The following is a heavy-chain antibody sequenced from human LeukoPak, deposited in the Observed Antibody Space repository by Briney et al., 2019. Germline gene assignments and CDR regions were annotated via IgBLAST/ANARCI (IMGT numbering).Heavy chain of an antibody. CDR3: ARVYCSGGSCLDAFDI. CDR1: GYTFTSYG. CDR2: ISAYSGHT. J-gene: IGHJ3*02. D-gene: IGHD2-15*01. Sequence: ASVKVSFKASGYTFTSYGISWVRQAPGQGLEWMGWISAYSGHTYYARKLQGRVTMTTHTSTSTAYMELRSLRSDDTAVYYCARVYCSGGSCLDAFDIWGQGTVVTVSS. V-gene: IGHV1-18*01.